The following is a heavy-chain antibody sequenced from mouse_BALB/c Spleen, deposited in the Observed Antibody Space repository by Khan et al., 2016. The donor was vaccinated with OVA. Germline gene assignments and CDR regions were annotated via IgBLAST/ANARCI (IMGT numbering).Heavy chain of an antibody. J-gene: IGHJ2*01. Sequence: VQLKESGPELVKPGASVKISCKASGYSFTGYFMNWVMQSHGKSLEWIGRINPHIGETFYNQKFKGKATLTVDESSSTAHMALRSLASEDSAVYYCAIIYRSDFDYWGQGTTLTVSS. V-gene: IGHV1-20*02. CDR3: AIIYRSDFDY. CDR2: INPHIGET. D-gene: IGHD1-1*01. CDR1: GYSFTGYF.